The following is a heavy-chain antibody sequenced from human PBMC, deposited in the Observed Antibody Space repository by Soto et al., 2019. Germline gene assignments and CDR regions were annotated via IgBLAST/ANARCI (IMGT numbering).Heavy chain of an antibody. Sequence: EVQLLESGGGLVQPGGSLRLSCAASGFTFSSYAMSWVRQAPGKGLEWVSAISGSGGSTYYADSVKGRFTISRDNSKNTLYLQMNRLRAEDTAVYYCAKVWGIYCSGGSCFPDAFDIWGQGTMVTVSS. J-gene: IGHJ3*02. D-gene: IGHD2-15*01. CDR2: ISGSGGST. V-gene: IGHV3-23*01. CDR1: GFTFSSYA. CDR3: AKVWGIYCSGGSCFPDAFDI.